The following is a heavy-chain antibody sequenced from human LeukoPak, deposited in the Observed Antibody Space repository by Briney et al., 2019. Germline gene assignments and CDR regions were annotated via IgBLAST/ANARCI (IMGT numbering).Heavy chain of an antibody. V-gene: IGHV3-23*01. Sequence: GGSLRLSCAASGFTFSSDAMSWVLQAPGKGLEWVSAISGSGGSTYYADSVKGRFTISRDNSKNTLYLQMNSLRAEDTAVYYCAKDPDPPGYGDVVAWGQGTLVTVSS. J-gene: IGHJ5*02. CDR3: AKDPDPPGYGDVVA. CDR2: ISGSGGST. D-gene: IGHD4-17*01. CDR1: GFTFSSDA.